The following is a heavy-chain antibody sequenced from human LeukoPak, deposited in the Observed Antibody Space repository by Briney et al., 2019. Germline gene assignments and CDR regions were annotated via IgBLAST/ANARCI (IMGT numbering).Heavy chain of an antibody. CDR1: GFTFSSYG. D-gene: IGHD6-19*01. CDR2: IWYDGSNK. J-gene: IGHJ4*02. V-gene: IGHV3-33*01. CDR3: ARDRVAVAGTPEN. Sequence: GGSLRLSCAASGFTFSSYGMHWVRQAPGKGLEWVAVIWYDGSNKYYADSVKGRFTISRDNSKNTLYLQINSLRAEDTAVYYCARDRVAVAGTPENWGQGTLVTVSS.